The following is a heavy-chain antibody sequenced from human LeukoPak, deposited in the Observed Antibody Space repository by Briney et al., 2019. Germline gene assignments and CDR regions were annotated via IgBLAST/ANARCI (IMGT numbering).Heavy chain of an antibody. V-gene: IGHV4-59*01. D-gene: IGHD3-22*01. J-gene: IGHJ5*02. Sequence: PSETLSLTCTVSGGSISSYYWSWIRQPPGKGLEWIGDIYYSGSTNYNPSLKSRVTISVGTSKSQFSLKLTSVTAADTAVYYCARGSSYYSDSSGYGPWGQGTLVTVSS. CDR3: ARGSSYYSDSSGYGP. CDR1: GGSISSYY. CDR2: IYYSGST.